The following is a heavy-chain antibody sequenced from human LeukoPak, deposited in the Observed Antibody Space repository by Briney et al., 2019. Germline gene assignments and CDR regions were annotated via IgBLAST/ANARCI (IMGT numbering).Heavy chain of an antibody. D-gene: IGHD3-9*01. CDR2: ISYDGGHK. CDR1: GFSFSDYG. CDR3: ARGDHFPGYLQYYFDQ. J-gene: IGHJ4*02. V-gene: IGHV3-30*03. Sequence: GGSRRLSCAASGFSFSDYGRRWGRQAPVKGLEWVALISYDGGHKYYKYSVKGRFTISRQNSNNTLFLQMNDLSAEDSAVYYCARGDHFPGYLQYYFDQWGQGTLVTVSS.